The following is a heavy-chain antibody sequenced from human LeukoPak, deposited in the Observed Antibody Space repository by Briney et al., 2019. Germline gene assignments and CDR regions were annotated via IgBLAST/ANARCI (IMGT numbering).Heavy chain of an antibody. V-gene: IGHV3-53*01. D-gene: IGHD1-1*01. CDR2: TYSDVNT. J-gene: IGHJ3*02. Sequence: SGGSLRLSCAASGFTVSSNYMSWVRQAPGKGLEWVSITYSDVNTNYADSVKGRFTISRDNSKNTLSLQMNSLRAEDTAVYYCARKNDLCNAAFDIWGQGTVVTVSS. CDR1: GFTVSSNY. CDR3: ARKNDLCNAAFDI.